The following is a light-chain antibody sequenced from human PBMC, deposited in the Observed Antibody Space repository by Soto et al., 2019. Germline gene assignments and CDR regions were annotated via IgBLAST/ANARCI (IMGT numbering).Light chain of an antibody. V-gene: IGLV2-14*01. Sequence: QSALTQPASVSGSPGQSIAISCTGTSSDVGGYDYVSWYQQHPDKAPKLMIYEVTKQPSGVPNRFSGSKSGNTASLTISGLQAEDEADYYCSSHTGCNTPVFGSGTKLTVL. CDR1: SSDVGGYDY. CDR3: SSHTGCNTPV. CDR2: EVT. J-gene: IGLJ2*01.